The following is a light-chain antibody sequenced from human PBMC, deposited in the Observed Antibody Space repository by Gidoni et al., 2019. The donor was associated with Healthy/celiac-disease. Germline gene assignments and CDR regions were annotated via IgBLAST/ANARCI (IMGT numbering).Light chain of an antibody. CDR1: TGAVTSGYY. J-gene: IGLJ3*02. CDR3: LLYYGGAQV. Sequence: QTVVTQEPSLTVSQGGTVTLTCASSTGAVTSGYYPNWFQQKPGQSPRALIYSKSNKHSWTPARFSGSLLGGKAALTLSGVQPEDEAEYYCLLYYGGAQVFGGGTKLTVL. CDR2: SKS. V-gene: IGLV7-43*01.